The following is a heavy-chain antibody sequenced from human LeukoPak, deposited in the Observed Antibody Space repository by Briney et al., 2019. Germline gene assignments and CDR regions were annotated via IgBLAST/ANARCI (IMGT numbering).Heavy chain of an antibody. Sequence: GGSLRLSCAASGFTFSSYEMNWVRQAPGKGLEWVSYISSSSSTIYYADSVKGRFTISRDNAKDSLYLQMNSLRAEDTAVYYCGRGHWGLDYWGQGALVTVSS. V-gene: IGHV3-48*01. J-gene: IGHJ4*02. CDR2: ISSSSSTI. CDR3: GRGHWGLDY. CDR1: GFTFSSYE. D-gene: IGHD7-27*01.